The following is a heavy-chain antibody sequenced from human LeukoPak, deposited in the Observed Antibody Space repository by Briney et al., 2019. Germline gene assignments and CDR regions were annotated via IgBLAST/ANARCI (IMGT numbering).Heavy chain of an antibody. CDR3: AKDSEQWLVQGPFDY. V-gene: IGHV3-11*01. J-gene: IGHJ4*02. Sequence: GGSLRLSCAASGFTFSDYYMSWIRQAPGKGLEWVSYISSSGSTIYYADSVKGRFTISRDNAKNSLYLQMNSLRAEDTAVYYCAKDSEQWLVQGPFDYWGQGTLVTVSS. CDR2: ISSSGSTI. D-gene: IGHD6-19*01. CDR1: GFTFSDYY.